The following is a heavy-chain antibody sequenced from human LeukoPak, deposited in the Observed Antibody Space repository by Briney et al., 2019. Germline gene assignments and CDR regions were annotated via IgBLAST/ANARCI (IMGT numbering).Heavy chain of an antibody. CDR1: GFTFSSTW. D-gene: IGHD2-21*02. CDR2: ISSDGSDK. J-gene: IGHJ3*02. Sequence: PGGSLRLSCSASGFTFSSTWMTWVRQAPGKGLEWVAFISSDGSDKYYADSMKGRFTISRDNSKNTLYLQMTSLRGEDTAMYYCAREGTARDAFDIWGQGTMVTVSS. CDR3: AREGTARDAFDI. V-gene: IGHV3-30-3*01.